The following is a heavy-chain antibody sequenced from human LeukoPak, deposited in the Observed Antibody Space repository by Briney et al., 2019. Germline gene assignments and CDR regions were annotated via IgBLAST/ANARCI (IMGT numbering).Heavy chain of an antibody. CDR3: ARRKRSGCSSTSCLLNCFDP. CDR1: GGSFSGYY. V-gene: IGHV4-34*01. D-gene: IGHD2-2*01. CDR2: IHDSGST. J-gene: IGHJ5*02. Sequence: SETLSLTCAVYGGSFSGYYWSWSRQPPGKGLEWSGEIHDSGSTNYNPSLKSRVTISVDTSKNHFSLRLSSVTAADTAVYYCARRKRSGCSSTSCLLNCFDPWGQGTLVTVSS.